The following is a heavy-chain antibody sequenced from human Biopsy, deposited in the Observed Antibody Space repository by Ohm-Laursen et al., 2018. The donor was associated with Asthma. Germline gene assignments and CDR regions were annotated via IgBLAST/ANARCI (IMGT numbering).Heavy chain of an antibody. J-gene: IGHJ4*02. CDR1: GFAVSRDY. D-gene: IGHD3-22*01. V-gene: IGHV3-53*01. CDR3: ARGDSSNWSHYYFDY. CDR2: IYSGGTS. Sequence: SLRLSCAASGFAVSRDYMFWVRQAPGKGLEWVSVIYSGGTSHTADSVRGRFTISRDYSKNTLYLQMHSLRAEDTAFYYCARGDSSNWSHYYFDYRGQGTLVTVSS.